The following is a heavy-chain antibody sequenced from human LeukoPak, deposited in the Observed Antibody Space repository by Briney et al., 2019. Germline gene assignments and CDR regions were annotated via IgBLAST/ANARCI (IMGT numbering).Heavy chain of an antibody. J-gene: IGHJ4*02. CDR2: VTGGGDNT. Sequence: GGSLRLSCSASGFTFTNYAMTWVRQAPGQGLEWVSSVTGGGDNTHHADSVKGRFTISRDNSWNTIYLQIHSLRAEDTAVYYCARKSGYGGIDYWGQGTLVTVSS. CDR3: ARKSGYGGIDY. V-gene: IGHV3-23*01. D-gene: IGHD4-23*01. CDR1: GFTFTNYA.